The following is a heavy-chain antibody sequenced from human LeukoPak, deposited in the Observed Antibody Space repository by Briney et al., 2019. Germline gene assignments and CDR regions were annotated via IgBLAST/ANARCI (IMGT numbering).Heavy chain of an antibody. Sequence: PSETLSLTCTVSGGSISSYYWSWIRQPTGKGLEWFGYIYYSGSTNYNPSLKSRVTISVDTSKNQFSLKLSSVTAADTAVYYCASISNRRTAYGMDVWGQGTTVTVSS. V-gene: IGHV4-59*01. CDR1: GGSISSYY. D-gene: IGHD2/OR15-2a*01. CDR3: ASISNRRTAYGMDV. J-gene: IGHJ6*02. CDR2: IYYSGST.